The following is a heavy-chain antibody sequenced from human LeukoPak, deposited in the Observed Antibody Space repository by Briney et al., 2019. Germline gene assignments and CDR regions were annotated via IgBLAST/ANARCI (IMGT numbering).Heavy chain of an antibody. CDR1: GGSISSYY. V-gene: IGHV4-59*01. CDR2: IYYSGST. J-gene: IGHJ4*02. CDR3: ARVRQWLTQYYFDY. Sequence: SETLSLTCTVSGGSISSYYWSWIRQPPGKGLEWIGYIYYSGSTNYNPSLKSRVTISVDTSKNQFSLKLSSVTVADTAVYYCARVRQWLTQYYFDYWGQGTLVTVSS. D-gene: IGHD6-19*01.